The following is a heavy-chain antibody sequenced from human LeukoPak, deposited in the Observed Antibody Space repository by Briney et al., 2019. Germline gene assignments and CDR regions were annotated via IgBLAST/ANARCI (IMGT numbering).Heavy chain of an antibody. D-gene: IGHD3-16*02. CDR2: IYDSGST. V-gene: IGHV4-39*01. J-gene: IGHJ4*02. CDR3: ARRYDYVWGSYRSGFYFDY. Sequence: PSETLSLTCTVSGGSISSSSHYWGWLRQPPGKGLEWIGSIYDSGSTYYNPSLKSRVTISVDTSKNQFSLKLTSVTAADTAVYYCARRYDYVWGSYRSGFYFDYWGQGSLVTVSS. CDR1: GGSISSSSHY.